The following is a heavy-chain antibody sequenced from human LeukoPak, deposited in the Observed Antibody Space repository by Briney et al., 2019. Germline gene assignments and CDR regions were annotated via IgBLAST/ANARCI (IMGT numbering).Heavy chain of an antibody. V-gene: IGHV1-2*02. Sequence: ASVKVSCKASGYTFTVYYMHWVRQAPGQGPEWMGWLNPNSGGTNYAQKFQGRVTMTRDTSISTAYVELSSLTSDDTAVYYCARVGGYCTTTSCSYGMDVWGQGTTVTVSS. CDR1: GYTFTVYY. CDR2: LNPNSGGT. CDR3: ARVGGYCTTTSCSYGMDV. J-gene: IGHJ6*02. D-gene: IGHD2-2*01.